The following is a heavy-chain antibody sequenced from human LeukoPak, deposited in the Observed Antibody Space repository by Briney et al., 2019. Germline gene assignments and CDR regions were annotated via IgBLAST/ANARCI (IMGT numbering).Heavy chain of an antibody. CDR1: GFTFSSYS. V-gene: IGHV3-48*01. D-gene: IGHD6-13*01. CDR2: ISSSSSTI. Sequence: GGSLRLSCAASGFTFSSYSMNWVRQAPGKGLEWVSYISSSSSTIYYADSVKGRFTISRDNAKNSLYLQMNSLRAGDTAVYYCARDPTAATASYGMDVWGQGTTVTVSS. J-gene: IGHJ6*02. CDR3: ARDPTAATASYGMDV.